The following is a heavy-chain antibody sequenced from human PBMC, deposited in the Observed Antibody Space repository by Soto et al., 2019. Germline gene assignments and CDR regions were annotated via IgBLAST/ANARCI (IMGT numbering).Heavy chain of an antibody. Sequence: GGSLRLSCAASGFTFSSYAMSWVRQAPGKGLEWVSAISGSGGSTYYADSVKGRFTISRDNSKNTLYLQMNSLRAEDTAVYYCAKDPAKQWLDQGYMDVWGKGTTVTVSS. CDR1: GFTFSSYA. V-gene: IGHV3-23*01. CDR3: AKDPAKQWLDQGYMDV. CDR2: ISGSGGST. J-gene: IGHJ6*03. D-gene: IGHD6-19*01.